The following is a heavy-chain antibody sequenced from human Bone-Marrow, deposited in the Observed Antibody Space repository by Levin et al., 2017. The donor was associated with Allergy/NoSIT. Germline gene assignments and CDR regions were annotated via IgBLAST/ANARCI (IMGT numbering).Heavy chain of an antibody. Sequence: GESLKISCAASGFTFSNYAMHWVRRAPGKGLDWVAVISYDGSNKFYSDSVKGRFTISRDNSKNTLYLQMNSLRAEDTALYYCARDTLSSSGWFYYFGMDVWGQGTTVTVSS. V-gene: IGHV3-30-3*01. CDR2: ISYDGSNK. CDR1: GFTFSNYA. D-gene: IGHD6-19*01. J-gene: IGHJ6*02. CDR3: ARDTLSSSGWFYYFGMDV.